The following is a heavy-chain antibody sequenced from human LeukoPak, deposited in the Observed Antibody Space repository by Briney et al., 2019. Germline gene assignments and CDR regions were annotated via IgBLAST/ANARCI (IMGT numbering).Heavy chain of an antibody. V-gene: IGHV3-23*01. CDR3: TNNRLDCTNSACYTF. J-gene: IGHJ4*02. Sequence: RPGGSLRLSCAASGFSFSNYAMTWVRQAPGKGLEWVSVITATGTMTYCAGSVKGRFTVSRDNSKNTLYLQMNSLRADDTAIYYCTNNRLDCTNSACYTFWGQGTLVTVSS. D-gene: IGHD2-8*01. CDR1: GFSFSNYA. CDR2: ITATGTMT.